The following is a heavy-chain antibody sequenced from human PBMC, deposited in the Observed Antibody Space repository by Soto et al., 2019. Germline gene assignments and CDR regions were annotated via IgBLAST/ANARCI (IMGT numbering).Heavy chain of an antibody. D-gene: IGHD3-10*01. J-gene: IGHJ5*02. CDR3: ARDQGTMVRGVIPPVWDWFDP. Sequence: ASVKVSCKASGYTFTSYAMHWVRQAPGQRLEWMGWINAGNGNTKYSQKFQGRVTITRDTSASTAYMELSSLRSDDTAVYYCARDQGTMVRGVIPPVWDWFDPWGQGTLVTVSS. CDR2: INAGNGNT. V-gene: IGHV1-3*01. CDR1: GYTFTSYA.